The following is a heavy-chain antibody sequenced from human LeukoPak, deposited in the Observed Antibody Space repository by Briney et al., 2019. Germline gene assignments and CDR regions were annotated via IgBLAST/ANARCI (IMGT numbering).Heavy chain of an antibody. CDR3: ARQRGSSSHMDV. Sequence: GESLKISCKGSGYTFTNYWIGWVRQLPGKGLEWMGIMYPGDSDTRYSPSFQGQVTISADKSISTAYLQWSSLKASDTAMYYCARQRGSSSHMDVWGKGTTVTISS. V-gene: IGHV5-51*01. D-gene: IGHD6-13*01. J-gene: IGHJ6*03. CDR2: MYPGDSDT. CDR1: GYTFTNYW.